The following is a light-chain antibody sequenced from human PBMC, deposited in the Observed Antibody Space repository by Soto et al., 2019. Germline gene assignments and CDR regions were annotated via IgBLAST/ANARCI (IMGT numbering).Light chain of an antibody. J-gene: IGLJ2*01. CDR2: SNN. CDR1: SSNIGSNT. CDR3: AACDDSLNGPV. Sequence: QSVLTQPPSASGTPGQRVTVSCSGSSSNIGSNTVNWYQQLPGTAPNVLIYSNNQRPSGVPDRFSGSKSGTSASLAISGLQSEDEADYYCAACDDSLNGPVLGGGTKLTVL. V-gene: IGLV1-44*01.